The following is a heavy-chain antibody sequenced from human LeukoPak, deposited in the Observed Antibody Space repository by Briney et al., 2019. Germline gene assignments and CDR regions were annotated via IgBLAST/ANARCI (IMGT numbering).Heavy chain of an antibody. CDR2: IYSGGST. J-gene: IGHJ4*02. CDR1: GLTVSKNY. V-gene: IGHV3-53*01. CDR3: ARVGGH. D-gene: IGHD3-10*01. Sequence: PGGSLRLSCAASGLTVSKNYMSWVRQAPGKGLESVSVIYSGGSTYYADSVRGRVTISRDNSKNTLYLQMNSLRVEDTAVYYCARVGGHWGQGTLVTVSS.